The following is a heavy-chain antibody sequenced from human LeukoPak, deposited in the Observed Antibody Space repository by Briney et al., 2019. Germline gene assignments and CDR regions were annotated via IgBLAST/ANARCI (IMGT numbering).Heavy chain of an antibody. J-gene: IGHJ5*01. V-gene: IGHV1-18*01. D-gene: IGHD3-22*01. CDR1: GYTFTSYG. CDR3: AREVLGYDSSGYTWFDS. Sequence: ASVKVSCKASGYTFTSYGISWVRQAPGQGLEWMGWISAYNGNTNYAQKLQGRVTMTTDTSTSTAYMERRSLRSDDTAVYYCAREVLGYDSSGYTWFDSWGQGTLVTVSS. CDR2: ISAYNGNT.